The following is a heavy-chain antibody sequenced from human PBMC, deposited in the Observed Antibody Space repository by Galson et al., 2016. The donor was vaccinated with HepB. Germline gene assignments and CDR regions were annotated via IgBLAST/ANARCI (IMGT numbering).Heavy chain of an antibody. CDR2: SRNKPSSYTT. J-gene: IGHJ4*02. Sequence: SLRLSCATSGFIFSDYYMDWVRQAPGTGLEWVARSRNKPSSYTTEYAASVDGRFTISRDESKNTLYLQMSSLRAEDTAQYYCAKETPQYGVWTGHTVWGQGTLVTLSS. D-gene: IGHD3/OR15-3a*01. CDR3: AKETPQYGVWTGHTV. V-gene: IGHV3-72*01. CDR1: GFIFSDYY.